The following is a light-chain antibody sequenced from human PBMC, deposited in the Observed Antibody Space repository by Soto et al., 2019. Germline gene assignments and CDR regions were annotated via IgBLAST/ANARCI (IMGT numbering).Light chain of an antibody. CDR3: SSYTRDTALV. Sequence: QPVLTQPASVSGSPGQSITISCTGTSSDVGTHDYVSWYQQRPGKAPKLMIYEVANRPSGVSNRFSGSKSGSTASLTISGLQAEDEADYYCSSYTRDTALVFGPGTKVTVL. J-gene: IGLJ1*01. CDR2: EVA. CDR1: SSDVGTHDY. V-gene: IGLV2-14*01.